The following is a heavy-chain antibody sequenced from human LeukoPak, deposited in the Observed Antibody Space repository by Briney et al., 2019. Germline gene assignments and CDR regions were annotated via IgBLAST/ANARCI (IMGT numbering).Heavy chain of an antibody. J-gene: IGHJ4*02. Sequence: PSETLSLTCAVYGGSFSGYYWSWIRQPPGKGLEWIGSIYYSGSTYYNPSLKSRVTISVDTSENQFSLKLSSVTAADTAVYYCARASITMIVVVITVFDYWGQGTLVTVSS. CDR3: ARASITMIVVVITVFDY. CDR2: IYYSGST. CDR1: GGSFSGYY. D-gene: IGHD3-22*01. V-gene: IGHV4-34*01.